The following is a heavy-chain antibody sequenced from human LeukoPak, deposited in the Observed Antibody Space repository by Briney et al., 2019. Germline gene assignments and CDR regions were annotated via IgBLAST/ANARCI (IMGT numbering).Heavy chain of an antibody. CDR2: INHSGST. CDR3: ARVPPSYYYDSSGYYYFMRDAFDI. J-gene: IGHJ3*02. D-gene: IGHD3-22*01. V-gene: IGHV4-34*01. CDR1: GGSFSGYY. Sequence: SETLSLTCAVYGGSFSGYYWSWIRQAPGKGLEWIGEINHSGSTNYNPSLKSRVTISVDTSKTQFSLKLSSVTAADTAVYYCARVPPSYYYDSSGYYYFMRDAFDIWGQGTMVTVSS.